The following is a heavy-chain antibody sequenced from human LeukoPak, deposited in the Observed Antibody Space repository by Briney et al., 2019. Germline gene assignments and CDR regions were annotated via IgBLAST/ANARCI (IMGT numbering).Heavy chain of an antibody. J-gene: IGHJ3*02. V-gene: IGHV1-8*01. Sequence: GASVKVSCKASGYSFTSYDINWVRQATGQVLEWLGWMNPNSGNTGYAQKFQGRVTMTRDTSIITAYMELSSLRSEDTAVYYCARVRSPPYCGGDSCYSLDDFDIWGQGTMITVSS. CDR2: MNPNSGNT. D-gene: IGHD2-15*01. CDR1: GYSFTSYD. CDR3: ARVRSPPYCGGDSCYSLDDFDI.